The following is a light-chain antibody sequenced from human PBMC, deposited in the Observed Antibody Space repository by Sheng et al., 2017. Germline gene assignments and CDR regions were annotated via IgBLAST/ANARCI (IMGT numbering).Light chain of an antibody. CDR2: GAS. CDR1: QSVSSSY. CDR3: QQYAGSPPQVT. Sequence: EIVLTQSPGTLSLSPGERATLSCRASQSVSSSYLAWYQQKPGQAPRLLIYGASSRATGIPDRFSGSGSGTDFTLTISRLEPEDFAVYYCQQYAGSPPQVTFGQGTRLDIK. V-gene: IGKV3-20*01. J-gene: IGKJ5*01.